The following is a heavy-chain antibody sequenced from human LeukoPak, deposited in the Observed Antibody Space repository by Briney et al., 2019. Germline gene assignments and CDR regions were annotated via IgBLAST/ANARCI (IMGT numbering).Heavy chain of an antibody. V-gene: IGHV7-4-1*02. CDR1: GYTFTSYA. CDR2: ISTNTGNP. Sequence: ASVKVSCKASGYTFTSYAMNWVRQAPGQGLEWMGWISTNTGNPTYAQGFIGRFVFSLDTSVSAAYLQINSLKAEDTAVYYCTRDYGDYVLAYWGQGTLVTVSS. J-gene: IGHJ4*02. D-gene: IGHD4-17*01. CDR3: TRDYGDYVLAY.